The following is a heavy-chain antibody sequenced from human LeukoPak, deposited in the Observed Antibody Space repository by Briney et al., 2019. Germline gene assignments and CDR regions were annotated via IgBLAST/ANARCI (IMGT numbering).Heavy chain of an antibody. CDR2: ISSSSNTI. Sequence: PGGSLRLSCAASGFTFSSYSMNRVRQAPGKGLEWVSYISSSSNTIYYADSVKGRFTISRDNAMNSLYLQMNSLRAEDTAVYYCARGSDYDILTGYYGVDYWGQGTLVTVSS. CDR3: ARGSDYDILTGYYGVDY. CDR1: GFTFSSYS. J-gene: IGHJ4*02. D-gene: IGHD3-9*01. V-gene: IGHV3-48*01.